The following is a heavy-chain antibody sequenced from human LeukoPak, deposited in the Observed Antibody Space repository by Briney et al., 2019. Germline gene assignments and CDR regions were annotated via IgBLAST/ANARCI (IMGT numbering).Heavy chain of an antibody. CDR1: GFTFTTYA. V-gene: IGHV3-23*01. Sequence: GGSLRLSCAASGFTFTTYAMSWVRQAPGKGLEWVSTISGSGGGTYYADSVKGRFTISRDNSKNTLYLQMYSLRAEDTAIYYCARDPNGDYIGTFDMWGQGTMVTVSS. CDR2: ISGSGGGT. CDR3: ARDPNGDYIGTFDM. D-gene: IGHD4-17*01. J-gene: IGHJ3*02.